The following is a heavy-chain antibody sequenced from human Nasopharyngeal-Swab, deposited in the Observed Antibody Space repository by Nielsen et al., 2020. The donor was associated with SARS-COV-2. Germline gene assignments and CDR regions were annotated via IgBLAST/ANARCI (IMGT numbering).Heavy chain of an antibody. CDR1: GGTFSRYA. D-gene: IGHD3-10*01. V-gene: IGHV1-69*13. J-gene: IGHJ6*02. CDR3: ARAYYGSGSYLRAGNYGMDV. Sequence: SVKVSCKASGGTFSRYAISCVRQAPGQGLAWMGGIIPIFGTANYAQKFQGRVTITADESTSTAYMELSSLRSEDTAVYYCARAYYGSGSYLRAGNYGMDVWGQGTTVTVSS. CDR2: IIPIFGTA.